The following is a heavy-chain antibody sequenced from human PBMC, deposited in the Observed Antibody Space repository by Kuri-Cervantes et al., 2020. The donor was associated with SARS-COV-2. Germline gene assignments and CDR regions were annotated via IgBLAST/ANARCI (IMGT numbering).Heavy chain of an antibody. J-gene: IGHJ4*02. CDR2: ISSSSSYI. V-gene: IGHV3-21*01. Sequence: GESLKISCAASGFTFSSYSMNWVRQAPGKGLEWVSSISSSSSYIYYADSVKGRLTISRDNAKNSLYLQMNSLRAEDTAVYYCARDHRSGPEGIYFDYWGQGTLVTVSS. CDR1: GFTFSSYS. CDR3: ARDHRSGPEGIYFDY. D-gene: IGHD6-13*01.